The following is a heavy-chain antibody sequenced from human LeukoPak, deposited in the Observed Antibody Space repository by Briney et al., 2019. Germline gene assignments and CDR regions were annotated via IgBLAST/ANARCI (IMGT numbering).Heavy chain of an antibody. CDR1: GGSFSGYY. D-gene: IGHD4/OR15-4a*01. CDR3: ARMERLYYDAREDAFDI. V-gene: IGHV4-34*01. CDR2: INHNGNT. J-gene: IGHJ3*02. Sequence: SETLSLTCAVYGGSFSGYYWNWIRQPPGKGLEWIGDINHNGNTNYNPSLKSRVTISVDTSKIQFSLRLTSVTAADTAVYYCARMERLYYDAREDAFDIWGQGTMVTVSS.